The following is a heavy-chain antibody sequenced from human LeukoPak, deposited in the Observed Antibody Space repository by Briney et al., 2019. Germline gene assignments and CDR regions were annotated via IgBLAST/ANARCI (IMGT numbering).Heavy chain of an antibody. J-gene: IGHJ4*02. V-gene: IGHV4-31*03. D-gene: IGHD3-16*02. CDR3: ARVNPYDYVWGSYRSVFYFDY. Sequence: SETLSLTCTVSGGSISSGGYYWSWIRQHPGKGLEWIGYIYYSRSTYYNPSLKSRVTISVDTSKNQFSLKLSSVTAADTAVYYCARVNPYDYVWGSYRSVFYFDYWGQGTLVTVSS. CDR1: GGSISSGGYY. CDR2: IYYSRST.